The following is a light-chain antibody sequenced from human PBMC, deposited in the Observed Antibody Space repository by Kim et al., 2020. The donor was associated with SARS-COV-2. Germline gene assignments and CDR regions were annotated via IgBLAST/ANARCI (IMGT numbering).Light chain of an antibody. CDR1: QSVGGN. CDR3: QQYNDWPYT. Sequence: EIVMTQSPVTLSVSPGEAATLSCRASQSVGGNLAWYQQKPGQAPRLLIRGATTRASGISTRFSGGGSGREFTLTISSLQSEDFAVFFCQQYNDWPYTFGQGTKVEV. J-gene: IGKJ2*01. V-gene: IGKV3-15*01. CDR2: GAT.